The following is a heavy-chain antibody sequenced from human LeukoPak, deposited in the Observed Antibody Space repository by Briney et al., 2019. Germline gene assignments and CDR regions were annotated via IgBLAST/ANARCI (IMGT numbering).Heavy chain of an antibody. V-gene: IGHV1-69*06. CDR1: GGTFSSYA. CDR2: IIPIFGTA. Sequence: ASVKVSCKASGGTFSSYAISWVRQAPGQGLEWMXXIIPIFGTANYAQKFQGRVTITADKSTSTAYMELSSLRSEDTAVYYCAGGITMVRGGPLWPPFDYWGQGTLVTVSS. D-gene: IGHD3-10*01. J-gene: IGHJ4*02. CDR3: AGGITMVRGGPLWPPFDY.